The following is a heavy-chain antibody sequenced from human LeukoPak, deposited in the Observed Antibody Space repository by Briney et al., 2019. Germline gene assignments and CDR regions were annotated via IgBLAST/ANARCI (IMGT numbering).Heavy chain of an antibody. J-gene: IGHJ6*03. CDR3: AKGAALHYYYYMDV. CDR2: ISWNSGSI. V-gene: IGHV3-9*01. D-gene: IGHD2-2*02. Sequence: PGRSLRLSCAASGFTFDDYAMHWVRQAPGKGLGWVSGISWNSGSIGYADSVKGRFTISRDNAKNSLYLQMNSLRAEDTALYYCAKGAALHYYYYMDVWGKGTTVTVSS. CDR1: GFTFDDYA.